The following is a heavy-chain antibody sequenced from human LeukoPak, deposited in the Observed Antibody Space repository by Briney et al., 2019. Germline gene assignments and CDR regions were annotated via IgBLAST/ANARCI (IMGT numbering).Heavy chain of an antibody. CDR2: IWYDGSNK. CDR3: ASSGSPDAFDI. J-gene: IGHJ3*02. Sequence: GGSMRLSSEASRFTFSSYGMHWDRQAPGKVLEWVAVIWYDGSNKYYADSVKGRFTISRDNSKNTLYLQMNSLRAEDTAVYYCASSGSPDAFDIWGQGTMVTVSS. V-gene: IGHV3-33*01. CDR1: RFTFSSYG. D-gene: IGHD1-26*01.